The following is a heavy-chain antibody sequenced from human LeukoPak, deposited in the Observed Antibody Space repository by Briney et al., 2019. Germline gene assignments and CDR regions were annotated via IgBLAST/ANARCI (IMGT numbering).Heavy chain of an antibody. V-gene: IGHV4-61*02. Sequence: ETSETLSLTCTVSGGSISSGSYYWSWIRQPAGKGLEWIGRIYTSGSTNYNPSLKSRVTISVDTSKNQFSLKLSSVTAADTAVYYCARENVVLHHFDYWGQGTLVTVSS. CDR3: ARENVVLHHFDY. CDR1: GGSISSGSYY. D-gene: IGHD2-21*01. CDR2: IYTSGST. J-gene: IGHJ4*02.